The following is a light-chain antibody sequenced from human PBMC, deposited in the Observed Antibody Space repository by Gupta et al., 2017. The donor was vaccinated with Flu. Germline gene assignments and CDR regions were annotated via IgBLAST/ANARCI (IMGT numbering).Light chain of an antibody. J-gene: IGKJ5*01. CDR1: QGIHNY. CDR3: QQYNSYPLT. CDR2: AVS. Sequence: DLQMTQSPSSLSASVGDTVTITCRASQGIHNYLACFQQKPGKAPKSLIYAVSSLQSGVPSKFSGSGSGTDFTLTISSLKPEDVATYYCQQYNSYPLTFGQGTRLEIK. V-gene: IGKV1-16*02.